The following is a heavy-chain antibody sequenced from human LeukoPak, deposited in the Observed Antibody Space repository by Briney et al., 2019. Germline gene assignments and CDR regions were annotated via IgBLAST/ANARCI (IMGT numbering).Heavy chain of an antibody. V-gene: IGHV4-34*01. CDR3: ARTPKYYYDSSGYYYTYYFDY. J-gene: IGHJ4*02. Sequence: SSETLSLTCAVYGGSFSGYYWSWIRQPPGKGLEWIGEINHSGSTNYNPSLKSRVTISVDTSKNQFSLKLSFVTAADTAVYYCARTPKYYYDSSGYYYTYYFDYWGQGTLVTVSS. CDR1: GGSFSGYY. CDR2: INHSGST. D-gene: IGHD3-22*01.